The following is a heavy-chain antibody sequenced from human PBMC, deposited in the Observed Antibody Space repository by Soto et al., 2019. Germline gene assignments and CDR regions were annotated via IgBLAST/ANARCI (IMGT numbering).Heavy chain of an antibody. D-gene: IGHD2-2*02. Sequence: QVQLVQSGAEVKKPGSSVKVSCKASGGTFSSYTISWVRQAPGQGLEWMGRIIPILGIANYAQKFQGRVTTTADKSTSKAYMELSSLRSEYRAVYYCTMEYCSSTSCYRGYWGQGTPVTVSS. J-gene: IGHJ4*02. CDR2: IIPILGIA. CDR1: GGTFSSYT. CDR3: TMEYCSSTSCYRGY. V-gene: IGHV1-69*02.